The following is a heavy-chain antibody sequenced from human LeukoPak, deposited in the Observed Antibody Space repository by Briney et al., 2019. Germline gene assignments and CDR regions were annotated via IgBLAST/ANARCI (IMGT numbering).Heavy chain of an antibody. J-gene: IGHJ4*02. CDR3: AREPLDSGGNAFDY. CDR1: GGSFSSYV. Sequence: SVKVSCKASGGSFSSYVISWVRQAPGQGLEWMGGIIPMFGTANYAQKFQGRVTVTADESTSTAYMELSSLRSEDTAVYYCAREPLDSGGNAFDYWGRGTLVTVSS. CDR2: IIPMFGTA. V-gene: IGHV1-69*01. D-gene: IGHD4-23*01.